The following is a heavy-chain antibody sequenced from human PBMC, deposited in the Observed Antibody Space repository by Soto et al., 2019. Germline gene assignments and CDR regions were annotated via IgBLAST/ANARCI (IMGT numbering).Heavy chain of an antibody. J-gene: IGHJ3*02. CDR1: GYSFTSYW. D-gene: IGHD1-26*01. CDR2: IYPGDSDT. CDR3: ARQHKGATDAFDI. V-gene: IGHV5-51*01. Sequence: GESLKISCKGSGYSFTSYWIGWVRQMPGKGLEWMGIIYPGDSDTRYSPSFQGQVTISADKSISTAYLQWSSLKALDTAMYYCARQHKGATDAFDIWGQGTMVTVSS.